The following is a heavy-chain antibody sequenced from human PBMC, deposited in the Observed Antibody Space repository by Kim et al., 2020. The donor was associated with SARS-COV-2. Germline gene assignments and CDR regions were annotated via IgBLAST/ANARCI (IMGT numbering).Heavy chain of an antibody. Sequence: GGSLRLSCAASGFTFSDYYMSWIRQAPGKGLEWVSYISSSGSTIYYADSVKGRFTISRDNAKNSLYLQMNSLRAEDTAVYYCARVDDYYYYYGMDVWGQGTTVTVSS. CDR1: GFTFSDYY. V-gene: IGHV3-11*01. J-gene: IGHJ6*02. CDR3: ARVDDYYYYYGMDV. D-gene: IGHD2-2*03. CDR2: ISSSGSTI.